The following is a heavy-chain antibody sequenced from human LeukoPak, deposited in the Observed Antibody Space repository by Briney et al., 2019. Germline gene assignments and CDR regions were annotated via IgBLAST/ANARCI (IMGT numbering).Heavy chain of an antibody. CDR1: GFTFSSNY. J-gene: IGHJ4*02. CDR3: AGNGYSYGYGIDY. V-gene: IGHV3-53*01. D-gene: IGHD5-18*01. CDR2: IYSGGST. Sequence: GGSLRLSCAASGFTFSSNYMSWVRQAPGKGLEWVSVIYSGGSTYYSDSVKGRFTISRDNSKNTLYLQMNSLRAEDTAVYYCAGNGYSYGYGIDYWGQGTLVTVSS.